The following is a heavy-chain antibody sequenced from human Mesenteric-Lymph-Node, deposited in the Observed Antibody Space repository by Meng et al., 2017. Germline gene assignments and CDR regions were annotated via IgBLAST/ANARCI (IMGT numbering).Heavy chain of an antibody. CDR1: GYTFTGYY. CDR3: ARGGANSGSYSGHDAFDI. D-gene: IGHD1-26*01. CDR2: INPNSGGT. Sequence: ASVKVSCKASGYTFTGYYMHWVRQAPGQGLEWMGWINPNSGGTNYAQKFQGRVTMTRDTSISTAYMELSRLRSDDTAVYYCARGGANSGSYSGHDAFDIWGQGTMVTVSS. J-gene: IGHJ3*02. V-gene: IGHV1-2*02.